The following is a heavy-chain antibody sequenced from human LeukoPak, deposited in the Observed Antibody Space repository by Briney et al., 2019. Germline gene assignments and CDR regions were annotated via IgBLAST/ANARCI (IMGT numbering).Heavy chain of an antibody. J-gene: IGHJ4*02. V-gene: IGHV3-23*01. CDR1: GFTFSSYS. D-gene: IGHD2-15*01. CDR3: ASGRVGVVRYFDY. Sequence: PGGSLRLSCAASGFTFSSYSMNWVRQAPGKGLEWVSGITSRSTTYYADSVKGRFTISRDNSKNTLYLQMNSLRAEDTAVYYCASGRVGVVRYFDYWGQGTLVTVSS. CDR2: ITSRSTT.